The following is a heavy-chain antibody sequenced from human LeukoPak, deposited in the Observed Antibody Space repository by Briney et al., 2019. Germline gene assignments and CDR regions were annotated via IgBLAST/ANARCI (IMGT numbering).Heavy chain of an antibody. D-gene: IGHD6-6*01. CDR2: ISAYNGNT. CDR1: GYTFTSYG. Sequence: GASVKVSCKTSGYTFTSYGISGVRQAPGQGREWMGWISAYNGNTNYAQKLQGRVTITTDTSTSTAYMELSTLRSDDTAVYYCARTAARRFDYWGQGTLVTVSS. V-gene: IGHV1-18*01. J-gene: IGHJ4*02. CDR3: ARTAARRFDY.